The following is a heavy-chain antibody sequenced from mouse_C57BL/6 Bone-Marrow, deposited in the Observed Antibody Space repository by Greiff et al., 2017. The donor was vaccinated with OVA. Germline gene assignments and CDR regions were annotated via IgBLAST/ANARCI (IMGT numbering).Heavy chain of an antibody. Sequence: SVPLSCPSSFSPFTSYWLTWVPQRPGQGLEWIGDIYPGSGSTNYNEKFKSKATLTVDTSSSTAYMQLSSLTSEDSAVYYCARGAYYYGKDDYWGQGTTLTVSS. CDR2: IYPGSGST. CDR1: FSPFTSYW. D-gene: IGHD1-1*01. J-gene: IGHJ2*01. CDR3: ARGAYYYGKDDY. V-gene: IGHV1-55*01.